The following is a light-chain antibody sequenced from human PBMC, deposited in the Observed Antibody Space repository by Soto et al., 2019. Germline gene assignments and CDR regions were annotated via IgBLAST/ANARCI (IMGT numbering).Light chain of an antibody. CDR1: TSDVGGYNY. J-gene: IGLJ3*02. V-gene: IGLV2-14*01. CDR2: EVS. CDR3: TSYTSSSTWV. Sequence: QSALTQPASVSGSPGQSFTISCTGTTSDVGGYNYVSWFQQYPGKAPKLKIYEVSNRPSGVSNRFSGSKSGNTASLTISDLQAEDEADYYCTSYTSSSTWVFGGGTQLTVL.